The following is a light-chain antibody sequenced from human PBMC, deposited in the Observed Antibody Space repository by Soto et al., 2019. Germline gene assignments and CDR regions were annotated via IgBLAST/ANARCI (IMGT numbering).Light chain of an antibody. Sequence: DIVMTQSPLSLPVTPGEPASISCRSSQSLLHSNGYNYLDWYLQKPGQSPQLLIYLGSTRAPGVPDRFSGSGSGTDFTLKISKVEAEDVGVYYCMQALQTPLTFGGGPKVEIK. CDR1: QSLLHSNGYNY. J-gene: IGKJ4*01. CDR2: LGS. CDR3: MQALQTPLT. V-gene: IGKV2-28*01.